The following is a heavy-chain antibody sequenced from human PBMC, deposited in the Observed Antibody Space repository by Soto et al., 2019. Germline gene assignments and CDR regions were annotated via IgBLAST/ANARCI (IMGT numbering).Heavy chain of an antibody. CDR2: INSDGSST. V-gene: IGHV3-74*01. Sequence: GGSLRLSCAASGFTFGSFWMHWVRQAPGKGLVWVSRINSDGSSTTYADSVKGRFTISRDNVKNTLYLQMNSLRAEDTAVYYCVRDLYSSSPEDYWGQGTLVTVSS. D-gene: IGHD4-4*01. CDR3: VRDLYSSSPEDY. CDR1: GFTFGSFW. J-gene: IGHJ4*02.